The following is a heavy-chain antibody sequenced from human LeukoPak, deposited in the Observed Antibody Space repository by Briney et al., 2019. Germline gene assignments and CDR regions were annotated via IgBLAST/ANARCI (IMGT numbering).Heavy chain of an antibody. J-gene: IGHJ5*02. Sequence: PGGSLRLSCAASGFTFSSYAMSWVRQAPGKGLEWVSAISGSGGSTYYADSVKGRFTISRDNSKNTLYLQMNSQKAEDTAVYYCARQDVVVAATQWFDPWGQGTLVTVSS. CDR1: GFTFSSYA. V-gene: IGHV3-23*01. D-gene: IGHD2-15*01. CDR2: ISGSGGST. CDR3: ARQDVVVAATQWFDP.